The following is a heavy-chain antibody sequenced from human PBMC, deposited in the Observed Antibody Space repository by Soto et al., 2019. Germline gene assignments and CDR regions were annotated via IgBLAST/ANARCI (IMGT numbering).Heavy chain of an antibody. J-gene: IGHJ5*02. Sequence: GGSLRLSCAASGFTFSSYAMHWVRQAPGKGLEWVAVISYDGSNKYYADSVKGRFTISRDNSKNTLYLQMNSLRAEDTAVYYCARDALLRYNWNYVGAGGWFDPWGQGTLVTVSS. CDR2: ISYDGSNK. D-gene: IGHD1-7*01. CDR3: ARDALLRYNWNYVGAGGWFDP. CDR1: GFTFSSYA. V-gene: IGHV3-30-3*01.